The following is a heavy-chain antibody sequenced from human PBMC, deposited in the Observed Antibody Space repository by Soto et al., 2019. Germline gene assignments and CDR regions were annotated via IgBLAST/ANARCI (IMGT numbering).Heavy chain of an antibody. CDR1: GGSISSYY. CDR3: ARHDGFRSGWIFDY. D-gene: IGHD6-19*01. J-gene: IGHJ4*01. CDR2: IYYSGST. Sequence: SETLSLTCTASGGSISSYYWSWIRQPPGKGLEWIGYIYYSGSTNYNPSLKSRVTVSVDTSKNQFSLKLSSVTAADTAVYYCARHDGFRSGWIFDYWGHGTRVTVSS. V-gene: IGHV4-59*08.